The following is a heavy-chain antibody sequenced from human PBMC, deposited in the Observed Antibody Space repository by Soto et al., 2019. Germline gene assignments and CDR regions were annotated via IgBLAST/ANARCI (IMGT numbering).Heavy chain of an antibody. V-gene: IGHV1-2*04. CDR3: AIIMTHSDSFDI. CDR2: INSNSGAT. J-gene: IGHJ3*02. Sequence: ASVKVSCKASGYTFGGFYIHWMRQAPGQGLEWVGSINSNSGATTYAQKFQDSVAMTRDTSVSTAYMDLNRLTSDDTAIYYCAIIMTHSDSFDIWGQGTMVT. CDR1: GYTFGGFY. D-gene: IGHD3-16*01.